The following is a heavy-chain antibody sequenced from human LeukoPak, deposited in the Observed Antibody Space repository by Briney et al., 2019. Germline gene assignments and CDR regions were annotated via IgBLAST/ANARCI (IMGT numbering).Heavy chain of an antibody. Sequence: GGSLRLSCAASGFTFSYYTMNWVRQAPGKGLEWVSSISSSSYIYYADSVKGRFTISRDNAKISLYLQMNSLRVEDMAVYYCARRDGYNSYYYGMDVWGQGTTVTVSS. CDR1: GFTFSYYT. CDR2: ISSSSYI. V-gene: IGHV3-21*01. D-gene: IGHD5-24*01. CDR3: ARRDGYNSYYYGMDV. J-gene: IGHJ6*02.